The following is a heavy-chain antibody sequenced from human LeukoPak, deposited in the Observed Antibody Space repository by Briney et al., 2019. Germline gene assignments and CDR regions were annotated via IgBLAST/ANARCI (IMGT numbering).Heavy chain of an antibody. D-gene: IGHD2-2*01. V-gene: IGHV3-15*01. CDR1: GFTFSNAW. J-gene: IGHJ4*02. CDR2: IKSKTDGGTT. CDR3: TTIRGYCSSTSCYALDY. Sequence: PGGSQRLSCAASGFTFSNAWMSWVRQAPGKGLEWVGRIKSKTDGGTTDYAAPVKGRFTISRDDSKNTLYLQMNSLKTGDTAVYYCTTIRGYCSSTSCYALDYWGQGTLVTVSS.